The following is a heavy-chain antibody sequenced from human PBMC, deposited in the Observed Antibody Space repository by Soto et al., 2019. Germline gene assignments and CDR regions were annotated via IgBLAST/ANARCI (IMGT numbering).Heavy chain of an antibody. J-gene: IGHJ4*02. CDR1: GGTFSSYA. Sequence: SLKVSCKASGGTFSSYAISWVRQAPGQGFEWMGGIIPIFGTENYAQKFQGRVTITADKSTSTAYMEQRSMRSEDTAVYYCARGYYGSGSDDGFDYWGQGTLVTVSS. CDR3: ARGYYGSGSDDGFDY. V-gene: IGHV1-69*06. CDR2: IIPIFGTE. D-gene: IGHD3-10*01.